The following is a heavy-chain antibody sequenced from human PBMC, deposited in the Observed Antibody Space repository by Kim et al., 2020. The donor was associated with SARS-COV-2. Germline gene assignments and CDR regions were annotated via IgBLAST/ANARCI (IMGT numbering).Heavy chain of an antibody. J-gene: IGHJ3*02. V-gene: IGHV4-39*01. Sequence: SETLSLTCTVSGGSISSSNYFWDWIRQPPGKGLEWIGSVYYSGSTQYNPSLKSRVAISGDKSKNQFSLKLSSVTAADTAVYYCARATRYCSGITCFPDAFEIWGQETMVTVSS. CDR1: GGSISSSNYF. D-gene: IGHD2-15*01. CDR2: VYYSGST. CDR3: ARATRYCSGITCFPDAFEI.